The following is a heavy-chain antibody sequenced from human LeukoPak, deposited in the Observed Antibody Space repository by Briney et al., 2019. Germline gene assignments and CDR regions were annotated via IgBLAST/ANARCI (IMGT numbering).Heavy chain of an antibody. D-gene: IGHD4/OR15-4a*01. Sequence: SETLSLTCSVSAVSINKYYWNWVRHPAGKGLEWISRIYTSGTSNYNPFLKSRLTMSIDTAKKQISLRLNSVTAADTAVYYCARGQGFGADRAFDSWGQGTLVTVPS. V-gene: IGHV4-4*07. CDR2: IYTSGTS. CDR1: AVSINKYY. CDR3: ARGQGFGADRAFDS. J-gene: IGHJ5*01.